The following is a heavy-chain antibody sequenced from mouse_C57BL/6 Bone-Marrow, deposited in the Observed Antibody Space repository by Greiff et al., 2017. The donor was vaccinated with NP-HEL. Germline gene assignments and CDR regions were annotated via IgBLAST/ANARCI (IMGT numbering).Heavy chain of an antibody. Sequence: QVQLQQPGTELVKPGASVKLSCKASGYTFTSYWMHWVKQRPGQGLEWIGNINPSNGGTNYNEKFKSKATLTVDKTSSTAYMQLSSLTSEDSAVYYCARLGTVVAHWYFDVWGTGTTVTVSS. CDR3: ARLGTVVAHWYFDV. D-gene: IGHD1-1*01. J-gene: IGHJ1*03. CDR1: GYTFTSYW. CDR2: INPSNGGT. V-gene: IGHV1-53*01.